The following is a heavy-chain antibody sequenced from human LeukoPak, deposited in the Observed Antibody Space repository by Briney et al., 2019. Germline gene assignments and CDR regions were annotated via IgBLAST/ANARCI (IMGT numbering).Heavy chain of an antibody. D-gene: IGHD6-19*01. CDR1: GGSISSRSYY. CDR3: ARDDSSGWYYYYYYMDV. Sequence: SETLSLTCTVSGGSISSRSYYWGWIRQPPGEGLEWIGYIYYSGSTNYNPSLKSRVTISVDTSKNQFSLKLSSVTAADTAVYYCARDDSSGWYYYYYYMDVWGKGTTVTISS. J-gene: IGHJ6*03. CDR2: IYYSGST. V-gene: IGHV4-61*05.